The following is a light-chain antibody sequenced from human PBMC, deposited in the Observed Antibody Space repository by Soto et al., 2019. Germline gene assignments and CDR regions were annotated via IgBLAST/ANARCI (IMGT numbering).Light chain of an antibody. CDR1: QSVSSN. CDR2: GAS. J-gene: IGKJ1*01. V-gene: IGKV3-15*01. CDR3: QQYNNWWT. Sequence: EIVMAQSPATLSVSPGESATLSCRASQSVSSNLAWYQQKPGQAPRLLIYGASTRATGIPARFSGSGSGTELTLTISSLQSEDFAVYYCQQYNNWWTFGQGTKVDIK.